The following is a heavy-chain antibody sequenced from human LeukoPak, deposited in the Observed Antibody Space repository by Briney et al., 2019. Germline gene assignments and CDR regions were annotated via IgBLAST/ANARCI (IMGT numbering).Heavy chain of an antibody. J-gene: IGHJ4*02. CDR2: IYHSGTT. Sequence: SETLSLTCTISGGSVNSGSSYWGWIRQPPGKGLEWIGYIYHSGTTNYNPSLKSRVTISVDTSKNQFSLKLSSVTAADTAVYYCARGGCSGGSCREGYFDYWGQGWLVTVSS. CDR3: ARGGCSGGSCREGYFDY. D-gene: IGHD2-15*01. CDR1: GGSVNSGSSY. V-gene: IGHV4-61*01.